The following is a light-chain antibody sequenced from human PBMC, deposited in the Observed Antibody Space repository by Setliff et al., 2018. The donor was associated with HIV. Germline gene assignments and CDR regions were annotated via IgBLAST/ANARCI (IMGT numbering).Light chain of an antibody. V-gene: IGKV3-20*01. CDR1: QSVSRNY. J-gene: IGKJ1*01. CDR2: GAS. Sequence: EIVLTQSPGTLSLSPGERATLSCRASQSVSRNYLAWYQQKPGQAPRLLIYGASRRATGIPDRFSGSGSGTDFTLTISRLEPEDFAVYYCQPYATSRTFGQGTKVDIK. CDR3: QPYATSRT.